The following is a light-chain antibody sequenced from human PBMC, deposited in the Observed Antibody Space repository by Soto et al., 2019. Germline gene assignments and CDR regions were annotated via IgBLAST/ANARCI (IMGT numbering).Light chain of an antibody. J-gene: IGLJ3*02. CDR2: EGS. Sequence: QSVLTQPASVSGSPGQSITISCTGTSSDVGSYNFVSWYQQHPGKAPKLMIYEGSKRPSGVSNRFSGSKSGNTASLTISGVQAEDEADYYCCSYAGDSAWVFGGGTKLTVL. CDR1: SSDVGSYNF. V-gene: IGLV2-23*01. CDR3: CSYAGDSAWV.